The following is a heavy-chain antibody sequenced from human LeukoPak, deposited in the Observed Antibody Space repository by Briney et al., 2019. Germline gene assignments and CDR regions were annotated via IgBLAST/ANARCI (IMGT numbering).Heavy chain of an antibody. D-gene: IGHD3-22*01. CDR2: IYSGGST. J-gene: IGHJ4*02. CDR1: GFTVSSNY. V-gene: IGHV3-53*01. Sequence: PGGSLRLSRAASGFTVSSNYMGWVRQAPGKGLEWVSVIYSGGSTYYADSVKGRFTISRDNSKNTLYLQMNSLRAEDTAVYYCARIESIGYDSSGYFFDYWGQGTLVTVSS. CDR3: ARIESIGYDSSGYFFDY.